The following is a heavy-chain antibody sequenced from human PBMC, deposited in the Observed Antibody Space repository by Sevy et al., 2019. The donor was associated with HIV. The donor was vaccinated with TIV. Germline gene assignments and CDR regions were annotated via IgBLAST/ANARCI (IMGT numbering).Heavy chain of an antibody. V-gene: IGHV4-34*01. CDR3: ARLGYDYVWGSPLRAFDI. D-gene: IGHD3-16*01. J-gene: IGHJ3*02. CDR1: GGSFSGYY. CDR2: INHSEST. Sequence: SETLSLTCAVYGGSFSGYYWSWIRQPPGKGLEWIGEINHSESTNYNPSLKSRVTISVDTSKNQFSLKLSSVTAADTAVYYCARLGYDYVWGSPLRAFDIWGQGTMVTVSS.